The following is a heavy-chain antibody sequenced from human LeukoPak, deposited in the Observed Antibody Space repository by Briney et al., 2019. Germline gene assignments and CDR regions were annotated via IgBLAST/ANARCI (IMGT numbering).Heavy chain of an antibody. V-gene: IGHV3-13*01. CDR2: IGTAGDT. CDR3: ARGGYCSSTSCYKGDYYMGV. J-gene: IGHJ6*03. Sequence: GGSLRLSCAASGFTFSSYDMHWVRQATGKGLEWVSAIGTAGDTYYPGSVKGRFTISRENAKNSLYLQMNSLRAGDTAVYYCARGGYCSSTSCYKGDYYMGVWGKGTTVTVSS. D-gene: IGHD2-2*02. CDR1: GFTFSSYD.